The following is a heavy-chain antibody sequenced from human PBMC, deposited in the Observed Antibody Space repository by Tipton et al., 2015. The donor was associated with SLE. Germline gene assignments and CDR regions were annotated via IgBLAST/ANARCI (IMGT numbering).Heavy chain of an antibody. CDR3: ATSPASDFFDF. CDR2: TYYTGSP. Sequence: TLSLTCTVSSGSISDSNRYWGWIRQAPGKGLEWIATTYYTGSPYFNPSLKSRVTISVDTSRDQFSLKMTSVTAADTALYYCATSPASDFFDFWGQGTMVTVSS. D-gene: IGHD3-3*01. CDR1: SGSISDSNRY. J-gene: IGHJ3*01. V-gene: IGHV4-39*07.